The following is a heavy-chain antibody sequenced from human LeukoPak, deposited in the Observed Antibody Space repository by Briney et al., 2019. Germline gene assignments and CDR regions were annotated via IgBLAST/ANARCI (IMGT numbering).Heavy chain of an antibody. CDR1: GFTFSNYW. V-gene: IGHV3-7*05. D-gene: IGHD3-10*01. CDR3: ARDRVTMVRGVNYYFDY. J-gene: IGHJ4*02. Sequence: GGSLRLSCAASGFTFSNYWMSWVRQAPGKGLEWVANIKQDGSEKYYVDSVKGRLTISRDNAKNSLYLQMNSLRAEDTAVYYCARDRVTMVRGVNYYFDYWGQGTLVTVSS. CDR2: IKQDGSEK.